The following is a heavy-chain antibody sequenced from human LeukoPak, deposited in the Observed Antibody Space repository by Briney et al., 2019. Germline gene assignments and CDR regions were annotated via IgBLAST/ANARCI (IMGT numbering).Heavy chain of an antibody. J-gene: IGHJ4*02. Sequence: SVKVSFKASGGTFSSYAISWVRQAPGQGLEWMGRIIPILGIANYAQKFQGRVTITADKSTSTAYMALSSLRSEDTAVYYCARTPTSEPDAIKFDYWGQGTLVTVSS. V-gene: IGHV1-69*04. D-gene: IGHD2-2*01. CDR2: IIPILGIA. CDR1: GGTFSSYA. CDR3: ARTPTSEPDAIKFDY.